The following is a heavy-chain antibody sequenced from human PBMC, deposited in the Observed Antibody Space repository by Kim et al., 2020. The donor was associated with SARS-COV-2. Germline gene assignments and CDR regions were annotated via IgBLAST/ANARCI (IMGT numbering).Heavy chain of an antibody. CDR3: ARVKARGSGSYYKFPHNWFDP. CDR1: GYTFTSYD. CDR2: MNPNSGNT. V-gene: IGHV1-8*01. J-gene: IGHJ5*02. Sequence: ASVKVSCKASGYTFTSYDINWARQATGQGLEWMGWMNPNSGNTGYAQKFQGRVTMTRNTSISTAYMELSSLRSEDTAVYYCARVKARGSGSYYKFPHNWFDPWGQGTLVTVSS. D-gene: IGHD3-10*01.